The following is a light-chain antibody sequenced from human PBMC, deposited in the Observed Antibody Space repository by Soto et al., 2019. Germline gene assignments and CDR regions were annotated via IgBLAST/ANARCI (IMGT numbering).Light chain of an antibody. CDR1: QSVSSN. CDR3: QQYNNWLT. J-gene: IGKJ4*01. Sequence: EIVMTHSPATLSVSPGERATLSCRASQSVSSNLAWYQQKPGQAPRLLIYGASTRATGIPARFSGSGSGTEFTLTISSLQSEDFAVYYCQQYNNWLTFGGGTKV. CDR2: GAS. V-gene: IGKV3-15*01.